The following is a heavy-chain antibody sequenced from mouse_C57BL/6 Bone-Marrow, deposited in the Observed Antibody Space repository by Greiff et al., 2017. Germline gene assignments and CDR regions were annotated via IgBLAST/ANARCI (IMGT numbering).Heavy chain of an antibody. CDR2: INPSTGGT. Sequence: EVQLQQSGPELVKPGASVKISCKASGYSFTGYYMHWVKQSSEKSLEWIGEINPSTGGTSYNQKFKGKATLTVDKSSSTAYMQLKSLTSEDSAVYYCALGGGFAYWGQGTLVTGAA. CDR3: ALGGGFAY. V-gene: IGHV1-43*01. J-gene: IGHJ3*01. D-gene: IGHD4-1*01. CDR1: GYSFTGYY.